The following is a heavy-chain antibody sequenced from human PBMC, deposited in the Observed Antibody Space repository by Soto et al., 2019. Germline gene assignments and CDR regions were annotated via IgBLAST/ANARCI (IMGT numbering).Heavy chain of an antibody. V-gene: IGHV3-11*01. J-gene: IGHJ4*02. CDR1: GFTFDNYY. Sequence: QVQLAESGGGLVKPGGSLRLSCAASGFTFDNYYMSWIRQAPGKGLEWISYISSNDGTTYYADSLKGRFTISRDNAKNSLYLQMNSLRAQDTAVYYCAREINHSRYPCVIDFLGQGTLVTVSS. CDR2: ISSNDGTT. D-gene: IGHD1-20*01. CDR3: AREINHSRYPCVIDF.